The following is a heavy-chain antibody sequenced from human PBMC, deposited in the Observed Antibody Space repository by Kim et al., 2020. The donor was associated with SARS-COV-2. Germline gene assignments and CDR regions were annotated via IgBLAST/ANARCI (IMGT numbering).Heavy chain of an antibody. Sequence: GGSLRLSCAAYGFTFSSYGMHWVRQAPGKGLEWVAIISYDGNNKYYADSVKGRFTISRDNSKNTLYLQMNSLRAEDTAVYHCAKDLYCSSASCYLGYYYYYYGMDVWGQGTKVTVSS. V-gene: IGHV3-30*18. CDR2: ISYDGNNK. CDR3: AKDLYCSSASCYLGYYYYYYGMDV. J-gene: IGHJ6*02. CDR1: GFTFSSYG. D-gene: IGHD2-2*01.